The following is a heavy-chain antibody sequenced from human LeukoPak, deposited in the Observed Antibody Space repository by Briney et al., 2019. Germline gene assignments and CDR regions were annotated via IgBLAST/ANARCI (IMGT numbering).Heavy chain of an antibody. Sequence: PGRSLRLSCAASGFTFDDYAMHWVRHAPGKGLEWVSGISWNSGSIGYADSVKGRFTISRDNAKNSLYLQMNSLRAEDTALYYCATEEEGATFNYWGQGTLVTVSS. D-gene: IGHD1-26*01. J-gene: IGHJ4*02. CDR2: ISWNSGSI. CDR3: ATEEEGATFNY. V-gene: IGHV3-9*01. CDR1: GFTFDDYA.